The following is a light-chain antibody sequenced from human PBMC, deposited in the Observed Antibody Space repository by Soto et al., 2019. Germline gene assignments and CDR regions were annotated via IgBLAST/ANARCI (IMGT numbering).Light chain of an antibody. CDR1: RSDVGDYNS. Sequence: QSALTQPPSASGSPGRSVTISCSGTRSDVGDYNSVSWYQQHPGKAPKLMIYEVSKRPPGVPDRFSGSKSGNAASPTVSGLQAEDEADYYCCSYVGSNIWVFGGGTKLTVL. J-gene: IGLJ3*02. CDR3: CSYVGSNIWV. V-gene: IGLV2-8*01. CDR2: EVS.